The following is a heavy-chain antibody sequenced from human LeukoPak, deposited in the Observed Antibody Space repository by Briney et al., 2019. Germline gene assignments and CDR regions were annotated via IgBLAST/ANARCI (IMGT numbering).Heavy chain of an antibody. CDR2: IYYSGST. CDR1: GGSISSYY. CDR3: ARETSQKGAHYMDV. D-gene: IGHD3-16*01. Sequence: SETLSLTCTVSGGSISSYYWSWIRQPPGKGLEWIGYIYYSGSTNYNPSLKSRVSISVDTSKNQFSLKLRSVTAADTAVYYCARETSQKGAHYMDVWGKGTTVTISS. V-gene: IGHV4-59*01. J-gene: IGHJ6*03.